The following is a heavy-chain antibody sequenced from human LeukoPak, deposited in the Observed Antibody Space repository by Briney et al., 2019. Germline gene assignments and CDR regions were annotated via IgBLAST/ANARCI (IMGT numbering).Heavy chain of an antibody. D-gene: IGHD1-1*01. Sequence: GGSLRLSCAASGFTFSTYAMHWVRQAPGKGLEWVAVMSDDGNNKYYADSVKGRFTISRDNSKNTLYLQMNSLRAEDTAVYYCARESPVQLERAFDIWGQGTMVTVSS. V-gene: IGHV3-30-3*01. CDR1: GFTFSTYA. CDR3: ARESPVQLERAFDI. J-gene: IGHJ3*02. CDR2: MSDDGNNK.